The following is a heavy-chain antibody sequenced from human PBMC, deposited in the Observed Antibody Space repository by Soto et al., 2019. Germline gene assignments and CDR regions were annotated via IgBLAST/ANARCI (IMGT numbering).Heavy chain of an antibody. J-gene: IGHJ5*01. D-gene: IGHD3-10*02. CDR2: VFWDDDK. Sequence: QITLKESGPTLVKPTQTLTLTCSCSGFSLTSVGGGVGWIRPPPGKALEFLALVFWDDDKRHHPSLRSRLTITQDTSKNQVVLTMTNMAPVDTATYYCAHNFLGSGSYTGDRFDSWCQGTLVIVSS. V-gene: IGHV2-5*02. CDR1: GFSLTSVGGG. CDR3: AHNFLGSGSYTGDRFDS.